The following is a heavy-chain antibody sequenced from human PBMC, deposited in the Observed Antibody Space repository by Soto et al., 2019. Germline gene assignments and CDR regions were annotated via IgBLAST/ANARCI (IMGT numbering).Heavy chain of an antibody. CDR3: ARGRVRYDYVWGSYRFDY. J-gene: IGHJ4*02. CDR1: GVTFSSYA. CDR2: IIPIFGTA. V-gene: IGHV1-69*06. Sequence: GASVKVSCKASGVTFSSYAISWVRQAPGQGLEWMGGIIPIFGTANYAQKFQGRVTITADKSTSTAYMELSSLRSEDTAVYYCARGRVRYDYVWGSYRFDYWGQGTLVTVS. D-gene: IGHD3-16*02.